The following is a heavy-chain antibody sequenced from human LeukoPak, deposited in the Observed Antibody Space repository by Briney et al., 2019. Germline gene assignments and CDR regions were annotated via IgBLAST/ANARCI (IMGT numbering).Heavy chain of an antibody. Sequence: GGSLRLSCAASGFTVSGNYMNWVRQAPGKGLEWVSSISSSSSYIYYADSVKGRFTISRDNAKNSLYLQMNSLRAEDTAVYYCAELGITMIGGVWGKGTTVTISS. CDR3: AELGITMIGGV. J-gene: IGHJ6*04. CDR2: ISSSSSYI. CDR1: GFTVSGNY. V-gene: IGHV3-21*01. D-gene: IGHD3-10*02.